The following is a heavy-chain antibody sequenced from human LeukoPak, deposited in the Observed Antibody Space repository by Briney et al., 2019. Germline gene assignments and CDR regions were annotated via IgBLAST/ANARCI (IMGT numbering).Heavy chain of an antibody. CDR3: ARAIAAAGAFDY. V-gene: IGHV3-53*01. CDR2: IYSGGST. Sequence: PGGSLRLSCVASGFTVSSYYVSWARQAPGKGLEWVSVIYSGGSTYYADSVKGRFTISRDNAKNSLYLQMNSLRAEDTAVYYCARAIAAAGAFDYWGQGTLVTVSS. J-gene: IGHJ4*02. CDR1: GFTVSSYY. D-gene: IGHD6-13*01.